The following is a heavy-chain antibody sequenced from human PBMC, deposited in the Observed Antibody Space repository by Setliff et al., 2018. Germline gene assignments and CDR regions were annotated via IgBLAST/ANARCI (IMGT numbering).Heavy chain of an antibody. CDR2: ISGSGGST. J-gene: IGHJ4*02. D-gene: IGHD6-6*01. CDR3: AGATSIAARLG. CDR1: GFTFDDYG. Sequence: GGSLRLSCAASGFTFDDYGMSWVRQAPGKGLEWVSGISGSGGSTYYADSVKGRFTISRDNSKNTLYLQMNSLRAEDTAVYYCAGATSIAARLGWGQGTLVTVSS. V-gene: IGHV3-23*01.